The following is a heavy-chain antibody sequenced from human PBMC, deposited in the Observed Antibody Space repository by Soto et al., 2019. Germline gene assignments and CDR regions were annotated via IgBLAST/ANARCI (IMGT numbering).Heavy chain of an antibody. CDR2: ISAYNGNT. J-gene: IGHJ5*02. D-gene: IGHD6-6*01. V-gene: IGHV1-18*01. CDR1: GYTFTSYG. CDR3: ARDMREYSSSRWFDP. Sequence: ASVKVSCKASGYTFTSYGISWVRQAPGQGLEWMGWISAYNGNTNYAQKLQGRVTMTTDTSTSTAYMELRSLRSDDTAGYYCARDMREYSSSRWFDPSGQVTLVPVSS.